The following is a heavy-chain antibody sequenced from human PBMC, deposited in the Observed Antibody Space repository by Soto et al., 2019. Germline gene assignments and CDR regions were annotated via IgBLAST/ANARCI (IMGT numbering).Heavy chain of an antibody. J-gene: IGHJ6*02. CDR3: AREGLMGFYYYGMDV. CDR2: IYYSGST. Sequence: PSETLSLTCTVSGGSISSVGYYWSWIRQHPGKGLEWIGYIYYSGSTYYNPSLKSRVTISVDTSKNQFSLKLSSVTAADTAVYYCAREGLMGFYYYGMDVWGQGTTVTVSS. CDR1: GGSISSVGYY. V-gene: IGHV4-31*03.